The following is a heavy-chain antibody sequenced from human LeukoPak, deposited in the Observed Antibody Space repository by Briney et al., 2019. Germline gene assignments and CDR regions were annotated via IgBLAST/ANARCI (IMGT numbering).Heavy chain of an antibody. CDR2: IYYSGST. V-gene: IGHV4-39*07. CDR3: ARAVISFAGLIAKGFDS. Sequence: PSETLSLTCSVSGGTISSTSYYWAWIRQPPGKGLEWIGSIYYSGSTYYNPSLKSRVIISVDTSKNQFSLKLNSVTAADTAVYFCARAVISFAGLIAKGFDSWGQGTLVTISS. CDR1: GGTISSTSYY. D-gene: IGHD3-16*02. J-gene: IGHJ4*02.